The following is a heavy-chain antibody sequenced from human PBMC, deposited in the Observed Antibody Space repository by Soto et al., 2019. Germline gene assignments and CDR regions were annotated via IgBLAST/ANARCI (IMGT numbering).Heavy chain of an antibody. V-gene: IGHV3-21*01. CDR2: ISSSSSYI. CDR1: GFTFSSYS. CDR3: VSDGQSTMFRGVIMGWFDY. D-gene: IGHD3-10*01. J-gene: IGHJ4*02. Sequence: EVQLVESGGGLVKPGGSLRLSCAASGFTFSSYSMSWVRQAPGKGPEWVSSISSSSSYIYYADSVKGRFTISRDNAKNSLCLQMNSLRAEDTAVYYCVSDGQSTMFRGVIMGWFDYWGQGTLVTVSS.